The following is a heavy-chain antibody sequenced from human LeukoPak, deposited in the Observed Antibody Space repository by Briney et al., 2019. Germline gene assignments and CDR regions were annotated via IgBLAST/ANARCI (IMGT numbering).Heavy chain of an antibody. D-gene: IGHD2-2*02. Sequence: PGGSLRLSCVASGVTLSNYAMSWVRQAPGKGLEWVSAISGSGGSTYYADSVKGRFTISRDNSKNTLYLQMNSPRAEDTAVYYCAKVGGIYCTRISCYIDYWGQGTLVTVSS. CDR1: GVTLSNYA. J-gene: IGHJ4*02. V-gene: IGHV3-23*01. CDR2: ISGSGGST. CDR3: AKVGGIYCTRISCYIDY.